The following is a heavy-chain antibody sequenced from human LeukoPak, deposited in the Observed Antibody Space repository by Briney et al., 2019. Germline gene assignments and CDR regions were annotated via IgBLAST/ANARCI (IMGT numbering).Heavy chain of an antibody. J-gene: IGHJ6*03. V-gene: IGHV4-61*02. CDR2: IYTSGST. CDR3: ARDGGYSYGLTYYYYYMDV. D-gene: IGHD5-18*01. CDR1: GGSISSGSYY. Sequence: SETLSLTCTVSGGSISSGSYYWSWIRQPAGTGLEWIGRIYTSGSTNYNPSLKSRVTISVDTSKNQFSLKLSTVTAADTAVYYCARDGGYSYGLTYYYYYMDVWGKGTTVTVSS.